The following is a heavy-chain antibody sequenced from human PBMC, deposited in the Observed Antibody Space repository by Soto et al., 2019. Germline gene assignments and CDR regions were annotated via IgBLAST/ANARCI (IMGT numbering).Heavy chain of an antibody. CDR1: GFTFRSYA. D-gene: IGHD3-22*01. CDR2: ISYDGSNK. CDR3: VRSMIIVVRLIGLDY. Sequence: GGSLRLSCGASGFTFRSYAMHWVRQTPGKGLEWVAVISYDGSNKHYADSVKGRFSISRDNSKNMLHLQMDSLSTEDTAVYYCVRSMIIVVRLIGLDYWGQGTLVTVSS. V-gene: IGHV3-30-3*01. J-gene: IGHJ4*02.